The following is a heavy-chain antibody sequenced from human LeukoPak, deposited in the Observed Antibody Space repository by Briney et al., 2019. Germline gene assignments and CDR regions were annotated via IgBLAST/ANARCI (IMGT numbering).Heavy chain of an antibody. V-gene: IGHV3-33*05. CDR2: ISYDGSNK. D-gene: IGHD4-11*01. CDR1: GFTFSSCG. CDR3: ARVRPGSNYVDFDY. Sequence: PGRSLRLSCAASGFTFSSCGMHWVRQAPGKGLEWVAVISYDGSNKYYAGYVKGRFTISRDNSKSTLYLQMDSLRAEYTAVYYCARVRPGSNYVDFDYWGQGTLVTVSS. J-gene: IGHJ4*02.